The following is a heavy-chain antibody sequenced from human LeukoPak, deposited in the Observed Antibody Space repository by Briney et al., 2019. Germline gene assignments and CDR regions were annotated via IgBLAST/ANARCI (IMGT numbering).Heavy chain of an antibody. CDR1: GFPFSRYG. CDR2: ISYDGSNK. V-gene: IGHV3-30*18. CDR3: AKHYYDSSGYSYFDY. Sequence: GGSLRLSCAASGFPFSRYGMHWVRQAPGKGLEWVAVISYDGSNKYYADSVKGRFTISRDNSKNTLYLQMNSLRAEDTAVYYCAKHYYDSSGYSYFDYWGQGTLVTVSS. J-gene: IGHJ4*02. D-gene: IGHD3-22*01.